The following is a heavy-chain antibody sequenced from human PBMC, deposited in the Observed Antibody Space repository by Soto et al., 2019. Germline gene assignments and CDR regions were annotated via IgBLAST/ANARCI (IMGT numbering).Heavy chain of an antibody. Sequence: PGESLKISCKASGYTFNTYWIGWVRQMPGRGLEWMGIIYPGDSDTRYSPSFQGQVTISADKSISTAYLQWSSLKASDTAMYYCARGDYRVLEYWGQGTLVTVSS. D-gene: IGHD4-4*01. V-gene: IGHV5-51*01. CDR3: ARGDYRVLEY. CDR1: GYTFNTYW. CDR2: IYPGDSDT. J-gene: IGHJ4*02.